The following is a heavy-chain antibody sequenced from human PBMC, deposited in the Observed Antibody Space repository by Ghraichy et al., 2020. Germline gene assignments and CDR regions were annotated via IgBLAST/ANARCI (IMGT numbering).Heavy chain of an antibody. Sequence: SETPSLTCAVYGGSFSGYYWSWIRQPPGKGLEWIGEINHSGSTNYNPSLKSRVTISVDTSKNQFSLKLSSVTAADTAVYYCARHRGQGTMVRGVPKGFDPWGQGTLVTVSS. CDR1: GGSFSGYY. D-gene: IGHD3-10*01. V-gene: IGHV4-34*01. CDR2: INHSGST. CDR3: ARHRGQGTMVRGVPKGFDP. J-gene: IGHJ5*02.